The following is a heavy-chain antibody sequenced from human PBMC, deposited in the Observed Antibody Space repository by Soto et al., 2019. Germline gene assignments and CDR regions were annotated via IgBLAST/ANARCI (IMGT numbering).Heavy chain of an antibody. CDR2: IVPNVGTV. Sequence: QMQLVQSGAEVKKPGSSVKVSCKASGGTLSRFINYPINWVRHAPGQGLEWMGGIVPNVGTVNYAQKFQGRVTITADKSTGTAYMELSSLRSEDTALYYCARRDTSGFLRYFDNWGQGTLVTVSS. D-gene: IGHD3-3*01. CDR1: GGTLSRFINYP. J-gene: IGHJ4*02. CDR3: ARRDTSGFLRYFDN. V-gene: IGHV1-69*06.